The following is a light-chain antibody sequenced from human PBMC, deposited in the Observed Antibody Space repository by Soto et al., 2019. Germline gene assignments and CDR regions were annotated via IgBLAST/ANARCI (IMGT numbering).Light chain of an antibody. J-gene: IGKJ4*01. V-gene: IGKV1-27*01. Sequence: DIQMTQSPSSLSASVGDRVTITCRASQVISNFLAWYQQKPGKVPKLLIFAASTLQSGVPSRFSGSGSGTDFTLTITSLQPEDVATYYCQKYNSAPLTLGGGTKVDIK. CDR2: AAS. CDR3: QKYNSAPLT. CDR1: QVISNF.